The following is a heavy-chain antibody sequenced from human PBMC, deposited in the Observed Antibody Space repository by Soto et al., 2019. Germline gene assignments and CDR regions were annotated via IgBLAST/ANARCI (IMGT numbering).Heavy chain of an antibody. Sequence: SVKVSCKASGGTFSSYAISWVRQAPGQGLEWMGGIIPIFGTANYAQKFQGRVTITADESTSTAYMELSSLRSEDTAVYYCASPDSTAMAPFDYWGQGTLVTVSS. CDR1: GGTFSSYA. CDR2: IIPIFGTA. V-gene: IGHV1-69*13. J-gene: IGHJ4*02. CDR3: ASPDSTAMAPFDY. D-gene: IGHD5-18*01.